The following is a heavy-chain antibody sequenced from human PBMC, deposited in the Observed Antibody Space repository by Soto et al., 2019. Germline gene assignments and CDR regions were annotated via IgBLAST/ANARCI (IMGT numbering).Heavy chain of an antibody. CDR2: IYYSGST. CDR3: ARDDPSLRDYYGMDV. Sequence: QVQLQESGPGLVKPSQTLSLTCTVSGGSISSGGYYWSWIRQHPGKGLEWIGYIYYSGSTYYNPSLKSRVTIAVDTSKNQFSLKLSSVTAADTAVYYCARDDPSLRDYYGMDVWGQGTTVTVSS. CDR1: GGSISSGGYY. V-gene: IGHV4-31*03. J-gene: IGHJ6*02.